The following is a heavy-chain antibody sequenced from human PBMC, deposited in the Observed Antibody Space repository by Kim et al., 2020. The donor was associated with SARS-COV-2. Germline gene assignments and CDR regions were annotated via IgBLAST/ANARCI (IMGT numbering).Heavy chain of an antibody. CDR2: MRQDGNEK. D-gene: IGHD6-25*01. CDR1: GFSFSSYW. J-gene: IGHJ4*02. V-gene: IGHV3-7*03. Sequence: GGSLRLSCAASGFSFSSYWMTWVRQAPGKGLEWVASMRQDGNEKYYVDSVKGRFTISRDNAKNSLYLQMNSLRDEDTAVYYCGQRGLDYWGQGTLVAVSS. CDR3: GQRGLDY.